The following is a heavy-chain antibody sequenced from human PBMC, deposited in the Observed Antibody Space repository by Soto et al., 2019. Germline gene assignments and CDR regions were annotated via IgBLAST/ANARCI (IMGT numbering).Heavy chain of an antibody. J-gene: IGHJ5*02. CDR1: GFTFSSYA. D-gene: IGHD6-25*01. Sequence: GGSLRLSCAASGFTFSSYAMSWVRQAPGKGLEWVSAISGSGGSTYYADSVKGRFTISRDNSKNTLYLQMNSLRAEDTAVYYCAKDSVPDRSGWPDWFDPWGQGTLVTVSS. CDR2: ISGSGGST. CDR3: AKDSVPDRSGWPDWFDP. V-gene: IGHV3-23*01.